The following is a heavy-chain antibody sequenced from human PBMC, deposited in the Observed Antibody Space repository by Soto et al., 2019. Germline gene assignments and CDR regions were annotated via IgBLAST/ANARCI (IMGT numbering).Heavy chain of an antibody. V-gene: IGHV1-2*02. Sequence: SVKVSCKASGFTFTGYYMHWVRQAPGQGLEWMGWINPNSGGTNYAQKFQGRVTMTRDTSISTAYMELSRLRSDDTAVYYCARLLKPDYSNYRYYGMDVWGQGTTVTVSS. J-gene: IGHJ6*02. CDR2: INPNSGGT. CDR3: ARLLKPDYSNYRYYGMDV. CDR1: GFTFTGYY. D-gene: IGHD4-4*01.